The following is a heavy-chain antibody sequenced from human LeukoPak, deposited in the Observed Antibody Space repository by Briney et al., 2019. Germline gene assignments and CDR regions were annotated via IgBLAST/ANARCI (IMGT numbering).Heavy chain of an antibody. CDR3: VRDGPAFLDFDY. Sequence: PGGSLRLSLVASGFSFNGDWMNWVRQAPGKGLEWVANIKPDGSQKYYVDSVKSRFTISRDNAEKSLFLQMNSLRAEDTAVYYCVRDGPAFLDFDYWGQGTLVTVSS. CDR2: IKPDGSQK. CDR1: GFSFNGDW. V-gene: IGHV3-7*01. J-gene: IGHJ4*02. D-gene: IGHD2-2*01.